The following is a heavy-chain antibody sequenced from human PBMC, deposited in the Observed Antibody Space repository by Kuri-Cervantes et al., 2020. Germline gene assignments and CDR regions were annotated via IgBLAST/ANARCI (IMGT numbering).Heavy chain of an antibody. V-gene: IGHV3-30-3*01. Sequence: GGSLRLSCAASGFTFSSFAMHWVRQAPGKGLEWLAVIRYDGSNKYYADSVKGRFTISRDNSENTLYLQMNSMSAEDTAVYYCARDPRLKSQTGYFDYWGQATLVTVSS. CDR1: GFTFSSFA. D-gene: IGHD7-27*01. J-gene: IGHJ4*02. CDR3: ARDPRLKSQTGYFDY. CDR2: IRYDGSNK.